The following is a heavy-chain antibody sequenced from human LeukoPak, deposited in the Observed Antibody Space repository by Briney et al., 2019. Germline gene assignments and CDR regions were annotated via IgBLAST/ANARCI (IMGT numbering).Heavy chain of an antibody. D-gene: IGHD4-23*01. CDR1: GFTLSSYS. V-gene: IGHV3-23*01. CDR2: MSGSDTGS. J-gene: IGHJ4*02. Sequence: GGSLRLSCVASGFTLSSYSMSWVRQAPGKGLEWVSAMSGSDTGSWYADSVKGRFTISRDTTKTTLYLQMNSLRAEDTAINYCAKDARSFGGTYFDYWGQGIQVTVSS. CDR3: AKDARSFGGTYFDY.